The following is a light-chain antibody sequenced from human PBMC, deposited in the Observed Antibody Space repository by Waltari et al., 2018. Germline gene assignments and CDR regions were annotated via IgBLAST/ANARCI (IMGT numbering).Light chain of an antibody. V-gene: IGLV8-61*01. Sequence: SPGGTVTLTCALSSGSLSTTCYASWYQQRPGQTPRTLVYKAYSRSSGVPDRFSGSILGNKAALIITGAQADDEAVYYCLLYMGSGIWVFGGGTKLTVL. CDR2: KAY. CDR3: LLYMGSGIWV. CDR1: SGSLSTTCY. J-gene: IGLJ3*02.